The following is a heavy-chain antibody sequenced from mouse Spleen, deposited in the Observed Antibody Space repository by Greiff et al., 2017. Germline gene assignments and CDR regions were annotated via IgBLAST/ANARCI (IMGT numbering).Heavy chain of an antibody. CDR2: IYPSDSET. V-gene: IGHV1-61*01. Sequence: VQLQQPGAELVRPGSSVKLSCKASGYTFTSYWMDWVKQRPGQGLEWIGNIYPSDSETHYNQKFKDKATLTVDKSSSTAYMQLSSLTSEDSAVYYCARGLGLFFDYWGQGTTLTVSS. D-gene: IGHD4-1*01. J-gene: IGHJ2*01. CDR3: ARGLGLFFDY. CDR1: GYTFTSYW.